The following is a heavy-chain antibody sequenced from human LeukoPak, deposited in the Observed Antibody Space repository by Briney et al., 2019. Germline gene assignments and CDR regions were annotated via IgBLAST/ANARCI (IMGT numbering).Heavy chain of an antibody. CDR1: GGSICSGGYY. Sequence: SETLSLTCAVSGGSICSGGYYWSWIRQHPGKGLEWIGRIYTTGSTDYNPSLKSRVTMSVDTSKNQFSLKLNSVTAADTAIYYCTRNAYGDYDDYWGQGTLVTVSS. CDR2: IYTTGST. D-gene: IGHD4-17*01. J-gene: IGHJ4*02. V-gene: IGHV4-61*02. CDR3: TRNAYGDYDDY.